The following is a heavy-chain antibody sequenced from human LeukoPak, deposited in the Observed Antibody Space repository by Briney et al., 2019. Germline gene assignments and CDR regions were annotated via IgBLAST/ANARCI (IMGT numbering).Heavy chain of an antibody. J-gene: IGHJ4*02. CDR2: ISSSGSTI. CDR3: AKVRWGSDNALDS. CDR1: GFIFSNYE. D-gene: IGHD3-16*01. Sequence: PGGSLRLSCVGSGFIFSNYEMNWVRQAPGKGLEWVSYISSSGSTIYYADSVKGRFTISRDNSMNTLYLQMNSLRAEDTAVYYCAKVRWGSDNALDSWGQGTLVTGSS. V-gene: IGHV3-48*01.